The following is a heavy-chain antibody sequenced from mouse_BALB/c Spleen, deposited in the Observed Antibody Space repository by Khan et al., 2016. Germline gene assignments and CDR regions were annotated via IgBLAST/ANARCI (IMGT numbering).Heavy chain of an antibody. D-gene: IGHD1-1*02. CDR3: AREVYGRYFDY. J-gene: IGHJ2*01. Sequence: QVQLQQSGAELMKPGASVKISCKATGYTFSSYWIEWVKQRPGHGLEWIGEILPGSGSTNYKEKFKGKATFTADTSSNTAYMQLSSLTSEDSAVYYCAREVYGRYFDYWGQGTTLTVSS. CDR1: GYTFSSYW. CDR2: ILPGSGST. V-gene: IGHV1-9*01.